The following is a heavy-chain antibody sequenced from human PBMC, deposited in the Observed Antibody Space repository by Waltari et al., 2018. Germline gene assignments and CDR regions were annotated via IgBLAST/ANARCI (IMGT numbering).Heavy chain of an antibody. D-gene: IGHD3-10*02. Sequence: EAPLMESGGGLVQPGWSLRLYFAASGFSLSAHWRSWVRRAPGKGVEWAANIKWDGSAALYAESMSGRFSISRDNAKNSVFLQMSSPTADDTATYYCARGSAAYVRFWDLWGLGTVVTVSS. CDR3: ARGSAAYVRFWDL. CDR1: GFSLSAHW. J-gene: IGHJ5*02. V-gene: IGHV3-7*03. CDR2: IKWDGSAA.